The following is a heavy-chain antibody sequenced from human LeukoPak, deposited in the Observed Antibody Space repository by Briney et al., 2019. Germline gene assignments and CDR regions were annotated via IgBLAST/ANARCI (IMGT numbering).Heavy chain of an antibody. CDR3: AKGNGDYRVGSVPADY. V-gene: IGHV3-23*01. J-gene: IGHJ4*02. D-gene: IGHD4-17*01. CDR2: MTGSGATT. Sequence: GASLRLSCAASGFTFSSYAMSWVRQAPGKGLEWVSSMTGSGATTYYADSVKGRSTISKDNSKNTLYLQMNSLRAEDTAVYYCAKGNGDYRVGSVPADYWGQGTLVTVSS. CDR1: GFTFSSYA.